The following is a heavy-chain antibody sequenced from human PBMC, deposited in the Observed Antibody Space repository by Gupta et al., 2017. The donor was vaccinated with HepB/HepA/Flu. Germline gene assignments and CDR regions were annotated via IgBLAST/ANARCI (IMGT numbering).Heavy chain of an antibody. CDR3: ARGSYSNGITGYYYYYGMDV. CDR1: GYIFTSYD. CDR2: MNPNSGNT. J-gene: IGHJ6*02. D-gene: IGHD1-20*01. Sequence: QVQLVQSGAEVKKPGASVKVSCKASGYIFTSYDINRVRQATGPGLEWMGWMNPNSGNTGYAQKFQGRVTMTRNTSISTAYMELSSLRSEDTAVYYCARGSYSNGITGYYYYYGMDVWGQGTTVTVSS. V-gene: IGHV1-8*01.